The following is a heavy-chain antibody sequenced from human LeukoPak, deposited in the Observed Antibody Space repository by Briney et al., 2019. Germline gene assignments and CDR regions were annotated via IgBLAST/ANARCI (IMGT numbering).Heavy chain of an antibody. CDR3: ARGEVVPAASYGMDV. V-gene: IGHV4-61*02. CDR2: IYTSGST. D-gene: IGHD2-2*01. CDR1: GGSISSGSYY. Sequence: PSETLSLTCTVSGGSISSGSYYWSWIRQPAGKGLEWIRRIYTSGSTNYNPSLKSRVTISVDTSKNQFSLKLSSVTAADTAVYYCARGEVVPAASYGMDVWGQGTTVTVSS. J-gene: IGHJ6*02.